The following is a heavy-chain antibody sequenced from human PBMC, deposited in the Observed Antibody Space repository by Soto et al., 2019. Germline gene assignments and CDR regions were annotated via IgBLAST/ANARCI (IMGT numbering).Heavy chain of an antibody. CDR1: GYTFTSYG. D-gene: IGHD3-22*01. J-gene: IGHJ6*02. V-gene: IGHV1-18*01. CDR3: ARDSRSADDYYDSSGYSLQGGMDV. Sequence: GASVKVSCKASGYTFTSYGISWVRQAPGQGLEWMGWISAYNGNTNYAQKLQGRVTMTTDTSTSTAYMELRSLRSDDTAVYYCARDSRSADDYYDSSGYSLQGGMDVWGQGTMVTVSS. CDR2: ISAYNGNT.